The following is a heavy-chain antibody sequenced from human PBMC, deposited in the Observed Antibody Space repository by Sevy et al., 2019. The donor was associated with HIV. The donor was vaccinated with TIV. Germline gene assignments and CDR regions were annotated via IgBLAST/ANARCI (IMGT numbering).Heavy chain of an antibody. CDR1: GFTFSSYA. CDR2: ISYDGSNK. V-gene: IGHV3-30-3*01. CDR3: ARVVAYCGGDCYAGGYFDY. J-gene: IGHJ4*02. D-gene: IGHD2-21*02. Sequence: GESLKISCAASGFTFSSYAMHWVRQAPGKGLEWVAVISYDGSNKYYADSVKGRFTISRDNSKNTLYLQMNSLRAEDTAVYYCARVVAYCGGDCYAGGYFDYWGQGTLVTVSS.